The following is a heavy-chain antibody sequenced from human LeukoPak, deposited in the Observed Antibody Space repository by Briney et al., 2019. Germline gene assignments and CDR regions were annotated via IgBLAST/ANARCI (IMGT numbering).Heavy chain of an antibody. D-gene: IGHD1-14*01. CDR2: ISYDGSNK. CDR3: ARVGITGTTIDY. CDR1: EFTFSRHA. Sequence: GGSLRLSCAASEFTFSRHAMHWVRQAPGKGLEWVAVISYDGSNKYYADSVKGRFTISRDNAKNTLYLQMNSLRAEDTAVYYCARVGITGTTIDYWGQGTLVTVSS. V-gene: IGHV3-30*04. J-gene: IGHJ4*02.